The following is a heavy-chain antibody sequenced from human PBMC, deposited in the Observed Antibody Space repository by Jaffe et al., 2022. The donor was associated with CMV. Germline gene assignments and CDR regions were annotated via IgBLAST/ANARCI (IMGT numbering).Heavy chain of an antibody. CDR1: GGTFSSYA. CDR3: AREGRGDYYGSGSSDFDY. CDR2: IIPIFGTA. Sequence: QVQLVQSGAEVKKPGSSVKVSCKASGGTFSSYAISWVRQAPGQGLEWMGGIIPIFGTANYAQKFQGRVTITADESTSTAYMELSSLRSEDTAVYYCAREGRGDYYGSGSSDFDYWGQGTLVTVSS. V-gene: IGHV1-69*01. D-gene: IGHD3-10*01. J-gene: IGHJ4*02.